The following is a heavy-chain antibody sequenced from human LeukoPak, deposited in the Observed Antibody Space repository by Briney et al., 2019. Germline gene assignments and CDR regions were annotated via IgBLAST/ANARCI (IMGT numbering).Heavy chain of an antibody. Sequence: ASVKVPCKASGYTFTSFGISWVRQAPGQGLEWMGWISAYNGNTKSAQKFQGRVTMTTDTSTSTAYMEVRSLRSDDTAVFYCVRDLGVDTSMIFFDYWGQGTLVTVSS. CDR3: VRDLGVDTSMIFFDY. CDR1: GYTFTSFG. CDR2: ISAYNGNT. D-gene: IGHD5-18*01. J-gene: IGHJ4*02. V-gene: IGHV1-18*01.